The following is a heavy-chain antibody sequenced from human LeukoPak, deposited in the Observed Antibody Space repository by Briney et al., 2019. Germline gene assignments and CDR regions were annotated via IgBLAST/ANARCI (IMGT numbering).Heavy chain of an antibody. Sequence: GGSLRLSCVGSGITFTGFEFNWVRQAPGKGLDWVLYISDDGSAKTYGDSVEGRFTISRDNAKTTLSLQMNSLRLEDTGVYYCSRRFRDWGRGILVTVSS. CDR2: ISDDGSAK. CDR1: GITFTGFE. J-gene: IGHJ4*02. CDR3: SRRFRD. V-gene: IGHV3-48*03.